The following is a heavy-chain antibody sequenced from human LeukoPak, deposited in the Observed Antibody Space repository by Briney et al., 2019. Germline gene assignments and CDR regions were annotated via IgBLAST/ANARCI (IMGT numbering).Heavy chain of an antibody. D-gene: IGHD3-3*01. CDR2: IMGDGIST. CDR1: GFDFSSNW. V-gene: IGHV3-74*01. Sequence: PGGSLRLSCAASGFDFSSNWMHWVRHAPGQGLVWVSRIMGDGISTNYADPVKGRFTISRDIAKNTLYLQMSSLRAEDTGVYYCAKDHYWSIDYWGRGTLVTVSS. J-gene: IGHJ4*02. CDR3: AKDHYWSIDY.